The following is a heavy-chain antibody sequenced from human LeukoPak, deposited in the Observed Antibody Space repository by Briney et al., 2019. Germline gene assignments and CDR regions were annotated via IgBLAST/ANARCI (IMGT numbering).Heavy chain of an antibody. Sequence: SETLSLTCAVYGGSFSGYYWSWIRQPPGKGLEWIGEINHSGSTNYNPSLKSRVTISVDTSKNQFSLKLSSVTAADTAVYYCARSLYDSSGYIYYYYGMDVWGQGTTVTVSS. CDR1: GGSFSGYY. CDR2: INHSGST. J-gene: IGHJ6*02. D-gene: IGHD3-22*01. CDR3: ARSLYDSSGYIYYYYGMDV. V-gene: IGHV4-34*01.